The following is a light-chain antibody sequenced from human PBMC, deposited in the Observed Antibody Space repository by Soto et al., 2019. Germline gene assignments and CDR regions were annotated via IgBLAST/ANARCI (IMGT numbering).Light chain of an antibody. CDR3: SSYTSSSTLV. CDR1: SSDVGGYNF. J-gene: IGLJ2*01. Sequence: QSVLTQPASVSGSPGQWITISCTGTSSDVGGYNFVSWYQQPPGTAPKLMIYDVSNRPSGVSNRFSGSKSGNTASLTISGLQAEDEADYYCSSYTSSSTLVFGGGTKLTVL. CDR2: DVS. V-gene: IGLV2-14*01.